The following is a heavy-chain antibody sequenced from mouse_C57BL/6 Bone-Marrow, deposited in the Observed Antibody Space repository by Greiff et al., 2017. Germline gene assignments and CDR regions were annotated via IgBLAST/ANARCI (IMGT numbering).Heavy chain of an antibody. V-gene: IGHV1-55*01. CDR1: GYTFTSYW. CDR2: IYPGSGST. CDR3: ARSGSSGPGAMDY. J-gene: IGHJ4*01. D-gene: IGHD3-2*02. Sequence: QVQLQQPGAELVKPGASVKMSCKASGYTFTSYWITWVKQRPGQGLEWIGDIYPGSGSTNYNEKFKSKATLTVDTSSSPAYMQLSSLTSEDSAVDYCARSGSSGPGAMDYWGQGTSVTVSS.